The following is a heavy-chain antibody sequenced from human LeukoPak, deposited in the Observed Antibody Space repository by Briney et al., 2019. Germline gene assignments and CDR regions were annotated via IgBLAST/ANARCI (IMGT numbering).Heavy chain of an antibody. CDR1: GFTFSSYG. D-gene: IGHD3-3*01. Sequence: GGSLRLSCAASGFTFSSYGMHWVRQAPGKGLEWVAFIRYDGSNKYYADSVKGRFTISRDNSKNTLYLQMNSLRAEDTAVYYCAKDRYGFWSGYYVGRWFDPWGQGTLVTVSS. J-gene: IGHJ5*02. V-gene: IGHV3-30*02. CDR2: IRYDGSNK. CDR3: AKDRYGFWSGYYVGRWFDP.